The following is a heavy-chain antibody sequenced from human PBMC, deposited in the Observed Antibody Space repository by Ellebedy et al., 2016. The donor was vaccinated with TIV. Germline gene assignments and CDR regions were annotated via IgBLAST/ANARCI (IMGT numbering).Heavy chain of an antibody. V-gene: IGHV3-53*01. CDR2: IYSGGST. CDR3: ARELKGMDV. Sequence: GESLKIPXAASGFTVSSNYMSWVRQAPGKGLEWVSVIYSGGSTYYADSVKGRFTISRDNSKNTLYLQMNSLRAEDTAVYYCARELKGMDVWGQGTTVTVSS. CDR1: GFTVSSNY. J-gene: IGHJ6*02.